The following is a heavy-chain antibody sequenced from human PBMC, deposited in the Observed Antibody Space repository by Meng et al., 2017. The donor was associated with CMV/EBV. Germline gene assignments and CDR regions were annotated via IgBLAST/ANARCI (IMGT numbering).Heavy chain of an antibody. J-gene: IGHJ3*02. D-gene: IGHD3-3*01. CDR2: IYSGGSSP. V-gene: IGHV3-23*03. CDR1: GFTFSSYA. CDR3: AKDRPYDFWSGYYEGDAFDT. Sequence: GESLKISRAASGFTFSSYAMSWVRQAPGKGLEWGSVIYSGGSSPYYADSVKGRFTISRDNSKNTLYLQMNSLRAEDTAVYYCAKDRPYDFWSGYYEGDAFDTWGQGTMVTVSS.